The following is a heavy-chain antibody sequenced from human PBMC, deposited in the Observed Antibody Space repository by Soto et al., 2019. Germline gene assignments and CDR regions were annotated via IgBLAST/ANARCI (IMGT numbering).Heavy chain of an antibody. D-gene: IGHD3-22*01. J-gene: IGHJ4*02. Sequence: ESGGGVVQPGRSLRLSCAASGFTFSSYGMHWVRQALGKGLEWVAVISSDGSNKYYADSVKGRFTISRDNSKNTLYLQMNSLRAEDTAVYYCVGGYYFGDYWGQGTLVTVSS. CDR2: ISSDGSNK. V-gene: IGHV3-30*03. CDR3: VGGYYFGDY. CDR1: GFTFSSYG.